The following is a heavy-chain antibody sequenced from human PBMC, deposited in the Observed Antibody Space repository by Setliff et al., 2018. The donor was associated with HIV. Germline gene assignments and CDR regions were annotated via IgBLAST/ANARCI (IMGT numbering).Heavy chain of an antibody. J-gene: IGHJ5*02. Sequence: ASETLSLTCTVSGGSTRSSSFYWGWIRQPPGKGLEWIGSIYYSGSTYYNSSLKSRVTISVDTSKNQFSLKLSSVTAADTAVYYCARDGITIFGTRGGWFDPWGQGTLVTVSS. D-gene: IGHD3-3*01. CDR2: IYYSGST. CDR1: GGSTRSSSFY. CDR3: ARDGITIFGTRGGWFDP. V-gene: IGHV4-39*07.